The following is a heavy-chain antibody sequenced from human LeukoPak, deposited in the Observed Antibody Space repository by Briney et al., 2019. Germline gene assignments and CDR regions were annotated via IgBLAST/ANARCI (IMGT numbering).Heavy chain of an antibody. D-gene: IGHD6-6*01. V-gene: IGHV4-4*07. Sequence: SETLSLTCTVSGGSISSYYWSWIRQPAGKGLEWIGRIYTSGSTNYNPSFKSRVTMSVDTSKNQFSLKLSSVTAADTAVYYCARGSRIAARPDYFDYWGQGTLVTVSS. CDR2: IYTSGST. J-gene: IGHJ4*02. CDR3: ARGSRIAARPDYFDY. CDR1: GGSISSYY.